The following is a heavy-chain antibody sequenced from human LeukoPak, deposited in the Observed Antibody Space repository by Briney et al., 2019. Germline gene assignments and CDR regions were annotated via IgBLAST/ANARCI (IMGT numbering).Heavy chain of an antibody. D-gene: IGHD6-19*01. CDR2: IKLDGSDK. CDR3: ARRGTGWYYFNY. J-gene: IGHJ4*02. V-gene: IGHV3-7*04. Sequence: GGSLRLSCAASGFIFSSYWMSWVRQAPGKGLEWVANIKLDGSDKYYVDSVKGRFTISRDNAKNSLYLQMNSLRSEDTAVYYCARRGTGWYYFNYWGQGILVTVSS. CDR1: GFIFSSYW.